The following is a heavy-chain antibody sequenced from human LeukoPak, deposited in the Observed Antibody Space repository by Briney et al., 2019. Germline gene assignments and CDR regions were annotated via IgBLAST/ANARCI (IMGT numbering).Heavy chain of an antibody. J-gene: IGHJ4*02. Sequence: GGSLRLSCAASGFTFSSYAMSWVRQAPGKGLEWVSAISGSGGSTYYADSVKGRFTISRDNSKNTLYLQMNNLRTEDTAIYFCATLRYGSGSYYADYWGQGTQVTVSS. D-gene: IGHD3-10*01. V-gene: IGHV3-23*01. CDR1: GFTFSSYA. CDR2: ISGSGGST. CDR3: ATLRYGSGSYYADY.